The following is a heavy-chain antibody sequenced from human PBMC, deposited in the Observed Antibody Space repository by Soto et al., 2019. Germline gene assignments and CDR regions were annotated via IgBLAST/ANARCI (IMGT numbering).Heavy chain of an antibody. V-gene: IGHV3-23*01. D-gene: IGHD2-15*01. CDR3: ARVRRTDREDDFYFDF. Sequence: HPGGSLRLSCEASGFTFIAYAMSWVRQAPGKGLEWVSGVSGSGGVTHYTDSVQGRFTISRDNSKNTVYLQLNSLRAEDTAVYYCARVRRTDREDDFYFDFWGQGTLVTVSS. J-gene: IGHJ4*02. CDR1: GFTFIAYA. CDR2: VSGSGGVT.